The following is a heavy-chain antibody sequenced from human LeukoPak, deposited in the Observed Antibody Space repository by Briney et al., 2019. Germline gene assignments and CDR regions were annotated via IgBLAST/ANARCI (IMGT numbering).Heavy chain of an antibody. CDR3: AREVGGTGYYFDY. V-gene: IGHV1-2*02. D-gene: IGHD1-14*01. J-gene: IGHJ4*02. CDR1: GYTFTGYY. Sequence: GASVKVSCKASGYTFTGYYMRWVRQAPGQGLEWMGWINPNSGGTNYAQKFQGRVTMTRDTSISTAYMELSRLRSDDTAVYYCAREVGGTGYYFDYWGQGTLVTVSS. CDR2: INPNSGGT.